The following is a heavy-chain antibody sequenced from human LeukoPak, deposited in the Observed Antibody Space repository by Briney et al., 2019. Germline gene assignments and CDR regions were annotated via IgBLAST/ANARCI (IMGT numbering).Heavy chain of an antibody. V-gene: IGHV3-48*03. Sequence: GGSLRLSCAASGFTFSSYEMSWVRQAPGKGLEWVSYISSSGSTIYYADSVKGRFTISRDNSKNTLYLQMNSLRAEDTAVYYCAKVGIDGSGPFDHWGQGTLVTVSS. CDR1: GFTFSSYE. CDR3: AKVGIDGSGPFDH. D-gene: IGHD3-10*01. J-gene: IGHJ4*02. CDR2: ISSSGSTI.